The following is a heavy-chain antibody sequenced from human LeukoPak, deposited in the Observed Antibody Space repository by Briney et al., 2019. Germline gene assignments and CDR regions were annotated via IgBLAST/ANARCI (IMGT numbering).Heavy chain of an antibody. Sequence: SETLSLTCTVSGGSISGSYWTWIRQPPGKGLEWIGYIYSSGATNYNPSLKSRVTISVDTSKNQFSLKLSSVTAADTAVYYCARDTGRIWGQGTMVTVSS. CDR2: IYSSGAT. V-gene: IGHV4-59*01. CDR3: ARDTGRI. J-gene: IGHJ3*02. CDR1: GGSISGSY. D-gene: IGHD1-14*01.